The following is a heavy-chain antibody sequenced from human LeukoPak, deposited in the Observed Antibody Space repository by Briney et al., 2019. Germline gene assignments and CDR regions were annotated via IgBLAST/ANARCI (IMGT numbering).Heavy chain of an antibody. CDR1: GGSISSYY. Sequence: SQTLSLTCTVSGGSISSYYWSWIRQPAGKGLEWIGRIYTSGSTNYNPSLKSRVTMSVDTSKNQFSLKLSSVTAADTAVYYCAREYYDFPYYYYGMDVWGQGTTVTVSS. V-gene: IGHV4-4*07. CDR3: AREYYDFPYYYYGMDV. CDR2: IYTSGST. D-gene: IGHD3-3*01. J-gene: IGHJ6*02.